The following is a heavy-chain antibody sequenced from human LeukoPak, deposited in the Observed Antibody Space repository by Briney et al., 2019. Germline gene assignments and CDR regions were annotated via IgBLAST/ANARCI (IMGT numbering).Heavy chain of an antibody. D-gene: IGHD3-10*01. CDR3: ARDSREVLLWFGEFSP. V-gene: IGHV4-38-2*02. CDR1: GYSISSGYY. CDR2: TYHSGST. Sequence: SETLSLTCTVSGYSISSGYYWGWIRQPPGKGLEWIGSTYHSGSTYYNPSLKSRVTISVDTSKNQFSLKLSSVTAADTAVYYCARDSREVLLWFGEFSPWGQGTLVTVSS. J-gene: IGHJ5*02.